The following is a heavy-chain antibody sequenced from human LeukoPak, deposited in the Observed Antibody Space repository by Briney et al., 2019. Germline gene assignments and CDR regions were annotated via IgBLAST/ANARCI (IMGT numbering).Heavy chain of an antibody. CDR1: GYTLTGYY. V-gene: IGHV1-2*02. CDR2: INPNSSGT. CDR3: ARGGLDYYDSSGYRIDY. J-gene: IGHJ4*02. Sequence: GASVKVSCKASGYTLTGYYMHWVRQAPGQGLEWMGRINPNSSGTKYAQKFQGRVTMTRDTSISTAYMELSRLRSDDTAVYYCARGGLDYYDSSGYRIDYWGQGTLVTVSS. D-gene: IGHD3-22*01.